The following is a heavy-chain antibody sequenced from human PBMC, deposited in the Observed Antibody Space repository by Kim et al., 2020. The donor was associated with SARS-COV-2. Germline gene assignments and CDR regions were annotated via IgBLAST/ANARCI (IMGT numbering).Heavy chain of an antibody. CDR2: ISGGGDST. V-gene: IGHV3-23*01. J-gene: IGHJ4*02. CDR3: ASGAGTAF. D-gene: IGHD1-26*01. Sequence: VRQGPGKGLEWVSAISGGGDSTYYADSVKGRFTISRDNSKNTFYLHMDSLRADDTAVYYCASGAGTAFWGQGTLVTVSS.